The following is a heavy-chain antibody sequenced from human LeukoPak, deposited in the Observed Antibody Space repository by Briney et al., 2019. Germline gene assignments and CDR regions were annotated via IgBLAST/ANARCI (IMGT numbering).Heavy chain of an antibody. J-gene: IGHJ6*02. CDR2: INPNSGGT. CDR3: ALSSSDSSGYVYYYYYGMDV. Sequence: ASVKVSCKASGYTFTSYYMHWVRQAPGQGLEWMERINPNSGGTNYAQKFQGRVTMTRDTSTSTVYMELSSLRSEDTAVYYCALSSSDSSGYVYYYYYGMDVWGQGTTVTVSS. D-gene: IGHD3-22*01. CDR1: GYTFTSYY. V-gene: IGHV1-2*06.